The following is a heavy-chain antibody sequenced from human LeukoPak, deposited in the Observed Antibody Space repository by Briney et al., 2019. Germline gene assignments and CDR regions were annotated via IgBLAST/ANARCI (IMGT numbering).Heavy chain of an antibody. CDR1: GGSISSHY. D-gene: IGHD5-24*01. J-gene: IGHJ4*02. Sequence: SETLSLTCTVSGGSISSHYWSWIRQPPGKGLEWIGYIYYSGSTNYNPSLKSRVTISVGTSKNQFPLKLSSVTAADTAVYYCARGRDGYNFVPSFFDYWGQGTLVTVSS. CDR2: IYYSGST. CDR3: ARGRDGYNFVPSFFDY. V-gene: IGHV4-59*11.